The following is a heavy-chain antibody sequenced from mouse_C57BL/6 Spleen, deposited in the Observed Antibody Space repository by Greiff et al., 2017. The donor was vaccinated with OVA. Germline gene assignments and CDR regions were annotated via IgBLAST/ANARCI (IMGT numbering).Heavy chain of an antibody. D-gene: IGHD2-4*01. CDR2: ISDGGSYT. Sequence: EVMLVESGGGLVKPGGSLKLSCAASGFTFSSYAMSWVRQTPEKRLEWVATISDGGSYTYSPDNVKGRFTISRDNAKNNLYLQMSHLKSEDTAMYYCARDYDYDRAWFAYWGRGTLVTVSA. CDR1: GFTFSSYA. J-gene: IGHJ3*01. CDR3: ARDYDYDRAWFAY. V-gene: IGHV5-4*03.